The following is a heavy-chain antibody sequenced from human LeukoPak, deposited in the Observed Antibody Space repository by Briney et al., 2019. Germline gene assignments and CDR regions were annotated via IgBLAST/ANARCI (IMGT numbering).Heavy chain of an antibody. J-gene: IGHJ4*02. V-gene: IGHV3-43*02. D-gene: IGHD6-19*01. Sequence: GGSLRLSCAAPGFIFDNYAIHWVRQAPGKGLEWVSLISGDGGSTFYADSVRGRFTISRDNTRKSQSLQMSSLRSEDTALYYCAREGETSGWYDYWGQGTLVTVSS. CDR3: AREGETSGWYDY. CDR2: ISGDGGST. CDR1: GFIFDNYA.